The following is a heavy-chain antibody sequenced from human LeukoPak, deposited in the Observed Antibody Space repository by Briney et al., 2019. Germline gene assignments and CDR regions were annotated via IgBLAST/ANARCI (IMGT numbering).Heavy chain of an antibody. CDR2: IKSKTDGGTT. Sequence: GGSLRLSCAASGFTFSNAWMSWVRQAPGKGLEWVGRIKSKTDGGTTDYAAPVKGRFTISRDDSKNTLFLQMNSLKTEDTAVYYCTTRVGGGSYSTEDYFDYWGQGTLVPVSS. D-gene: IGHD1-26*01. CDR3: TTRVGGGSYSTEDYFDY. J-gene: IGHJ4*02. V-gene: IGHV3-15*01. CDR1: GFTFSNAW.